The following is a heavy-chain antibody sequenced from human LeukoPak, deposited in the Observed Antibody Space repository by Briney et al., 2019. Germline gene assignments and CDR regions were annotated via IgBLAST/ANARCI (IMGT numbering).Heavy chain of an antibody. CDR2: ISGSGGST. CDR1: GTTFSRYW. Sequence: GGSLRLSCEAAGTTFSRYWMNWVRQAPGKGLEWVSAISGSGGSTYYADSVKGRFTISRDNSKNTLYLQMNSLRAEDTAVYYCAKAPLSYDSSGPFDYWGQGTLVTVSS. V-gene: IGHV3-23*01. J-gene: IGHJ4*02. D-gene: IGHD3-22*01. CDR3: AKAPLSYDSSGPFDY.